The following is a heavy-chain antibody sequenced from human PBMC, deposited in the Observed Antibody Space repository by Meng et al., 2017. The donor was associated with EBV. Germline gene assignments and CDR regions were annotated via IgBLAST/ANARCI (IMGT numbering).Heavy chain of an antibody. CDR2: MSYDESNK. V-gene: IGHV3-30-3*01. CDR1: GFSISGCA. CDR3: ARDPDSSGWYYFDY. Sequence: VQLVGSGAGVVQAGRSLRLSCAASGFSISGCAMYWVRHAPGKGLEWVGVMSYDESNKYYADPVKSRFIFTRDNSKNTLYLQMNSLGAEDTAVYYCARDPDSSGWYYFDYWGQGTLVTVSS. J-gene: IGHJ4*02. D-gene: IGHD6-19*01.